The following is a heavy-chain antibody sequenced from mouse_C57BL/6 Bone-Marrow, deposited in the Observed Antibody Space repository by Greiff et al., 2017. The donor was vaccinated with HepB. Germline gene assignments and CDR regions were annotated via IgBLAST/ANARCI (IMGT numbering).Heavy chain of an antibody. Sequence: EVQGVESGGDLVKPGGSLKLSCAASGFTFSSYGMSWVRQTPDKRLEWVATISSGGSYTYYPDSVKGRFTISRDNAKNTLYLQMSSLKSEDTAMYYCARNPYYGSSYWYFDVWGTGTTVTVSS. V-gene: IGHV5-6*01. CDR2: ISSGGSYT. J-gene: IGHJ1*03. CDR3: ARNPYYGSSYWYFDV. D-gene: IGHD1-1*01. CDR1: GFTFSSYG.